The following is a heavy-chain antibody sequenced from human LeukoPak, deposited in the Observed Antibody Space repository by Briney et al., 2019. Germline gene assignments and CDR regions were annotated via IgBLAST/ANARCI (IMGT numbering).Heavy chain of an antibody. CDR3: ARVYYDFWSGYCDY. CDR1: RFTFSDYY. V-gene: IGHV3-11*01. CDR2: ISSSGSTI. Sequence: GGSLRLSCAASRFTFSDYYMSWIRQAPGKGLEWVSYISSSGSTIYYADSVKGRFTISRDNAKNSLYLQMNSLRAEDTAVYYCARVYYDFWSGYCDYWGQGTLVTVSS. J-gene: IGHJ4*02. D-gene: IGHD3-3*01.